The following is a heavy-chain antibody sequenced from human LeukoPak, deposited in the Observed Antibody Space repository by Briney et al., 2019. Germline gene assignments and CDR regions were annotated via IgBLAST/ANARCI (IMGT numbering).Heavy chain of an antibody. CDR1: GYTFTGYY. CDR2: INPNSGGT. J-gene: IGHJ4*02. Sequence: GAAVKDSCKASGYTFTGYYMHWVRQSPGQGLEWMGWINPNSGGTNYAQKFQGRVTMTRDTSISTADMELSRLRSDDTAVYYCARAIAARATEFDYWGQGTLVPVSS. CDR3: ARAIAARATEFDY. D-gene: IGHD6-6*01. V-gene: IGHV1-2*02.